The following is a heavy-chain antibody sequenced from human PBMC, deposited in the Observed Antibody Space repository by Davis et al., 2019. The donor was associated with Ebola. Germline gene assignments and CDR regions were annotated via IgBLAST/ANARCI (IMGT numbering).Heavy chain of an antibody. CDR3: ANSRSSWADYFDY. D-gene: IGHD6-13*01. CDR1: GLTFSRYG. CDR2: IWYDGRNE. V-gene: IGHV3-30*02. Sequence: GESLKISCVVSGLTFSRYGMHWVRQTPGKGLEWVAFIWYDGRNEHYIDSVKGRFTISRDNSKNTLYLQMDSLRAEDTAVYYCANSRSSWADYFDYWGQGTLVTVSS. J-gene: IGHJ4*02.